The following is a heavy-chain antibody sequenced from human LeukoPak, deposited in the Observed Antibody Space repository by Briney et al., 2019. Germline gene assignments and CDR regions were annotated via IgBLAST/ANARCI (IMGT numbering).Heavy chain of an antibody. V-gene: IGHV1-2*06. CDR2: INPNSGGT. Sequence: ASVKVSCKASGYTFTGYYMHWVRQAPGQGLEWMGRINPNSGGTNYAQKFQGRVTMTRDTSTSTAYMELSRLRSDDTAVYYCARDHEPQWPVDYWGQGTLVTVSS. J-gene: IGHJ4*02. CDR1: GYTFTGYY. D-gene: IGHD6-19*01. CDR3: ARDHEPQWPVDY.